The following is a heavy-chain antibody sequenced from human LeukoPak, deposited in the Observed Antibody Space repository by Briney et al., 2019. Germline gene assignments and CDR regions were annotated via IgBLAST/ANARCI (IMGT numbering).Heavy chain of an antibody. CDR2: ISGSGGST. CDR1: GFTFSSYA. CDR3: AKLRGWNYFGY. Sequence: GGSLRLSCAASGFTFSSYAMSWVRQAPGKGLEWVSGISGSGGSTYYADSVKGRFTISRDNSKNTLYLQMNSLRAEDTAVYYCAKLRGWNYFGYWGQGTLVTVSS. V-gene: IGHV3-23*01. D-gene: IGHD6-19*01. J-gene: IGHJ4*02.